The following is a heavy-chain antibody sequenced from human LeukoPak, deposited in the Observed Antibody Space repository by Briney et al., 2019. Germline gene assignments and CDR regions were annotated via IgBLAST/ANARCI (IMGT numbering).Heavy chain of an antibody. Sequence: SGPTLVNPTQTLTLTCTFSGFSLSTSGVGVGWIRQPPGKALEWLALIYWDNDKRYSSSLKSRLTITKDTSKNQVVLTMTNMDPVDTATYYCAHSHDILTGYYNYFDYWGQGTLVTVSS. CDR2: IYWDNDK. V-gene: IGHV2-5*02. CDR1: GFSLSTSGVG. D-gene: IGHD3-9*01. CDR3: AHSHDILTGYYNYFDY. J-gene: IGHJ4*02.